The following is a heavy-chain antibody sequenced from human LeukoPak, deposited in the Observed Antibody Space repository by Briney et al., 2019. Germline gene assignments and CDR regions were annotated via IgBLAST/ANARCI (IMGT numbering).Heavy chain of an antibody. CDR1: RFTFNNNA. V-gene: IGHV3-23*01. Sequence: GGSLRLSCAASRFTFNNNAMSWDRQAPGKGLEWVSGINHSDESTFYAGSVKGRFTLSRDNSKNTLYLQMNSLRAEDTAVYYCARKLIAVAGIALDYWGQGTLVTVSS. D-gene: IGHD6-19*01. J-gene: IGHJ4*02. CDR3: ARKLIAVAGIALDY. CDR2: INHSDEST.